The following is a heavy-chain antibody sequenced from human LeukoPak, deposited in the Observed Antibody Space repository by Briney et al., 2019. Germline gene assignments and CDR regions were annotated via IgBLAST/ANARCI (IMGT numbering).Heavy chain of an antibody. CDR3: ARHDILTGYYGDY. V-gene: IGHV3-11*06. D-gene: IGHD3-9*01. J-gene: IGHJ4*02. CDR2: ISSSSSYI. CDR1: GFTFSDYY. Sequence: GGSLRLSCAASGFTFSDYYMSWIRQAPGKGLEWVSYISSSSSYINYADSVKGRFTISRDNAKNSLYLQMNSLRAEDTAVYYCARHDILTGYYGDYWGQGTLVTVSS.